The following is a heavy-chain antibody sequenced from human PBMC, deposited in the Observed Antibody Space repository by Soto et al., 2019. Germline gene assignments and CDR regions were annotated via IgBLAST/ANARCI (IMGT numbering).Heavy chain of an antibody. CDR1: GFTFSSYS. CDR3: AGAGYSSGWFLQFWAEFFQH. D-gene: IGHD6-19*01. Sequence: GGSLRLSCAASGFTFSSYSMNWVRQAPGKGLEWVSYISSSSSTIYYADSVKGRFTISRDNAKNSLYLQMNSLRAEDTAVYYCAGAGYSSGWFLQFWAEFFQHVGQGTLVTVS. J-gene: IGHJ1*01. CDR2: ISSSSSTI. V-gene: IGHV3-48*01.